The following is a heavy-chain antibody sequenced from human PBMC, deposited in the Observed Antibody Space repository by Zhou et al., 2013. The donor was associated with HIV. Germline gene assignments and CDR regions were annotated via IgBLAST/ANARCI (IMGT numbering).Heavy chain of an antibody. CDR1: GDTFSSSYA. V-gene: IGHV1-69*05. CDR3: ARGHSSSVPYFDY. J-gene: IGHJ4*02. CDR2: IIPIFGTA. D-gene: IGHD6-6*01. Sequence: QVQLVQSGAEVRKPGSSVKVSCRLFGDTFSSSYAISWVRQAPGQGLEWMGGIIPIFGTANYAQKFQGRVTITTDESTSTAYMELSSLRSEDTAVYYCARGHSSSVPYFDYWGQGTLVTVSS.